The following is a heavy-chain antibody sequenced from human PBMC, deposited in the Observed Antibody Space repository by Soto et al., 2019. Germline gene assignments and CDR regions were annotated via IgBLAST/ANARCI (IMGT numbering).Heavy chain of an antibody. CDR2: IYHSGNT. Sequence: PSETLSLTCAVSCGSISSGGYSWSWVRQPPGKGLEWIGYIYHSGNTYYNPSLKSRVTISVGRSKNQFSLKLSSVTAADTAVYYCARCCYYDSSDYYYPNWFDPWGQGALVTVSS. V-gene: IGHV4-30-2*01. CDR1: CGSISSGGYS. D-gene: IGHD3-22*01. CDR3: ARCCYYDSSDYYYPNWFDP. J-gene: IGHJ5*02.